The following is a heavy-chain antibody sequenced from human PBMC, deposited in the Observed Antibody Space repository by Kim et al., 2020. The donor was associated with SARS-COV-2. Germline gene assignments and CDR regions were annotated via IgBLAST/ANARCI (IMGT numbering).Heavy chain of an antibody. CDR3: AKWKDGDYYDSSGYYY. J-gene: IGHJ4*01. CDR2: ISDSGGLT. D-gene: IGHD3-22*01. V-gene: IGHV3-23*01. CDR1: GFRFSIYG. Sequence: GGSLRLSCAASGFRFSIYGMSWVRQAPGKGLEWVSSISDSGGLTYYADSVKGRFTISRDNSKNIMYLQMNSLRDEDTAVYYCAKWKDGDYYDSSGYYYWG.